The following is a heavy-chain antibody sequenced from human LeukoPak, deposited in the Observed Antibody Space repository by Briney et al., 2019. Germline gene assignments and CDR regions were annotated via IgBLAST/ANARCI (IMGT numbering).Heavy chain of an antibody. CDR2: IIPIFGTA. Sequence: ASVKASCKASGGTFSSYAISWVRQAPGQGLEWMGGIIPIFGTANYAQKFQGRVTITTDESTSTAYMELSSLRSEDTAVYYCARDYYGSGYRYFYYMDVWGKGTTVSVSS. CDR1: GGTFSSYA. J-gene: IGHJ6*03. CDR3: ARDYYGSGYRYFYYMDV. V-gene: IGHV1-69*05. D-gene: IGHD3-10*01.